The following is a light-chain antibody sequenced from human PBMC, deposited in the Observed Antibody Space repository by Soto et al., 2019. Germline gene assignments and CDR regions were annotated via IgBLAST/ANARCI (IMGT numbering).Light chain of an antibody. CDR2: DAS. V-gene: IGKV3-11*01. J-gene: IGKJ4*01. CDR1: QSVSSY. CDR3: QQRSNWT. Sequence: EIVLTQSPATLSLSPGERATLSCRASQSVSSYLAWYQQKPGQAPRLLIYDASNRATGIPARFSGSGSGTDFTLTISSLEPEDFAVYYCQQRSNWTFGGGTMLEIK.